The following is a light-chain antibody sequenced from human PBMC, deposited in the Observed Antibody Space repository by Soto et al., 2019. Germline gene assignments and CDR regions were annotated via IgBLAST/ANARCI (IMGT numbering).Light chain of an antibody. V-gene: IGKV3-15*01. CDR2: GAS. CDR3: QQYYDWPIT. Sequence: EIVMTHSPATLSVSPGERATLSCRTSQSVSSNLAWYQQKPGQAPRLLIYGASTRATGIPARSSGSGSGTEFTLTISSLQSEDFAVYYCQQYYDWPITFGQGTRLEIK. CDR1: QSVSSN. J-gene: IGKJ5*01.